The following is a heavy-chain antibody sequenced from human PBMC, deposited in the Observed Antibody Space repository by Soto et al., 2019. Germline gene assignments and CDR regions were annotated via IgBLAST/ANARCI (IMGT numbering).Heavy chain of an antibody. V-gene: IGHV4-59*12. CDR2: IYYSGNT. CDR1: GGSLSSYY. J-gene: IGHJ4*02. D-gene: IGHD6-13*01. Sequence: PSETLSLTCTVSGGSLSSYYWSWIRQPPGKGLEWIGYIYYSGNTNYNPSLKSRVTISVDTSKNQFSLKLGSVTAADTAVYYCARTYSSSWSPFDYWGQGTLVTLS. CDR3: ARTYSSSWSPFDY.